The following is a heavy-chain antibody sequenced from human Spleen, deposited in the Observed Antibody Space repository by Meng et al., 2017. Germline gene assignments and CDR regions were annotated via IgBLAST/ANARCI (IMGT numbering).Heavy chain of an antibody. CDR3: ARTGWGRFYGRYFDL. CDR1: GFTFTSYW. J-gene: IGHJ2*01. D-gene: IGHD7-27*01. Sequence: GESLKISCVASGFTFTSYWMTWVRQAPGKGLEWVANIRQDGSEKYYVDSVRGRFTISRDNAKNSLFLQMNSLRAEDTAVYYCARTGWGRFYGRYFDLWGRGTLVTVSS. CDR2: IRQDGSEK. V-gene: IGHV3-7*01.